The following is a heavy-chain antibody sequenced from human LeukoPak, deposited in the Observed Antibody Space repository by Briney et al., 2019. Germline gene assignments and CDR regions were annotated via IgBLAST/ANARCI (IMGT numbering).Heavy chain of an antibody. Sequence: GASLRLSCAASGFTFSSYAMSWVRHAPGKGLEWVSAISGSGGSTYYADSVKGRFTISRDNSKNTLYLQMNSLRAEDTAVYYCAKDLGHYYDSSGYPYDYWGQGTLVTVSS. CDR3: AKDLGHYYDSSGYPYDY. V-gene: IGHV3-23*01. CDR1: GFTFSSYA. D-gene: IGHD3-22*01. J-gene: IGHJ4*02. CDR2: ISGSGGST.